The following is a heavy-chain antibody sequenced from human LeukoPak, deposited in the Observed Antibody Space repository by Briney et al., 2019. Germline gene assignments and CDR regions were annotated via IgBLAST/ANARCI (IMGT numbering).Heavy chain of an antibody. CDR3: ARGGVPGQQLDY. V-gene: IGHV1-2*02. J-gene: IGHJ4*02. D-gene: IGHD6-13*01. CDR1: AYRFTAHF. CDR2: INPNDGGT. Sequence: ASVKLSCKTSAYRFTAHFMYWVRQAPGQGLEWMGWINPNDGGTNYAQKFQGRVTLTRDTTFTTTYMDVTRLTSDDTAVYYCARGGVPGQQLDYWGPGTLVTVSS.